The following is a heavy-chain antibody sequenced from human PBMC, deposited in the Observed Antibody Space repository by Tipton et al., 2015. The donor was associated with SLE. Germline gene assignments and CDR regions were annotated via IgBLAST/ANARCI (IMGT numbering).Heavy chain of an antibody. CDR3: VRRGGAFSPFDS. V-gene: IGHV4-59*08. Sequence: GLVKPSETLSLTCTVSGGSIGSHYWSWLRQPPGKGLEWIGYISNSGGTNYNPSLKSRVTISVDTSKNQFSLKLNSVTAADTAVYYCVRRGGAFSPFDSRGQGTLVTVSS. CDR1: GGSIGSHY. J-gene: IGHJ4*02. D-gene: IGHD1-26*01. CDR2: ISNSGGT.